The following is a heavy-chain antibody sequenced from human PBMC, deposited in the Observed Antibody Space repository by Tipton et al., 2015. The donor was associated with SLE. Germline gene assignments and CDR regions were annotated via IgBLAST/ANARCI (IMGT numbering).Heavy chain of an antibody. J-gene: IGHJ4*02. V-gene: IGHV3-48*03. D-gene: IGHD3-10*01. CDR3: ARGETMVQGVIRYFDY. CDR1: GINFSSYE. Sequence: SLRLSCAAAGINFSSYEMNWVRQAPGKGLEWVSYISSSGSTIYYADSVKGRFTISRDNAKNSLYLQMNSLRAEDTAVYYCARGETMVQGVIRYFDYWVQGTLVTVSS. CDR2: ISSSGSTI.